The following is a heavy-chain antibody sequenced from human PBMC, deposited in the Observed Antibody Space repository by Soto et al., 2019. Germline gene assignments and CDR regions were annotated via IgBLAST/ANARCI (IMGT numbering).Heavy chain of an antibody. J-gene: IGHJ6*03. V-gene: IGHV3-64*01. CDR1: GFTHSGYA. CDR3: ARRARPDFYYMDV. Sequence: XXSLRLYCAASGFTHSGYAMYWVHQAPGKGLEYVSGISSNGVGTYYANSVQGRFTISRDNSKNTVYLQMGSLRPEDMAVYYCARRARPDFYYMDVWGKGTTVTVSS. D-gene: IGHD6-6*01. CDR2: ISSNGVGT.